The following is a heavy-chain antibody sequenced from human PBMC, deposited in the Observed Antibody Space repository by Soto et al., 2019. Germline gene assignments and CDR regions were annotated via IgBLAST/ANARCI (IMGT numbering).Heavy chain of an antibody. J-gene: IGHJ6*02. D-gene: IGHD1-20*01. V-gene: IGHV3-23*01. CDR2: ISGTGGNT. Sequence: EVQLLESGGGLVQPGGSLRLSCAASGFTFSSYAMSWVRETPGQGLEWVSSISGTGGNTYYADSVTGRFTISRDNSKNTLYLQMNSLRAEETATYYCAKNRITEYYDDAMDVWGQGTTVTVSS. CDR3: AKNRITEYYDDAMDV. CDR1: GFTFSSYA.